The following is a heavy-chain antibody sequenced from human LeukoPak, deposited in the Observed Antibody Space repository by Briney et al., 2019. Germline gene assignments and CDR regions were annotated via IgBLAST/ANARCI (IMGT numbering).Heavy chain of an antibody. D-gene: IGHD2-8*02. CDR3: ARDCPRAGGSCHSH. CDR1: GFTFNIDW. CDR2: INEDGNTG. V-gene: IGHV3-7*04. J-gene: IGHJ4*02. Sequence: PGGSLRLSCAASGFTFNIDWMTWVRQAPGKGLEWVANINEDGNTGQYVDSVKGRLPISRDHAKNSLYLQMNSLRAEDTGVYYCARDCPRAGGSCHSHWGRGTLVTVSS.